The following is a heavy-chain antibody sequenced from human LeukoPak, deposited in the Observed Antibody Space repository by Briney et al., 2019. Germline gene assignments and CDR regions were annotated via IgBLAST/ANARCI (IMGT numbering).Heavy chain of an antibody. Sequence: GESLNISCQGSGYSFTSYWIRWVRQMPGKGLEWMGINYPGDSDTTYTPSFQAQVTIPADKPISTAYLQWSSLQAADTAMLYCARISRDGYNAYYYYYMYVWGKGTTVTVSS. D-gene: IGHD5-24*01. CDR3: ARISRDGYNAYYYYYMYV. J-gene: IGHJ6*03. CDR1: GYSFTSYW. CDR2: NYPGDSDT. V-gene: IGHV5-51*04.